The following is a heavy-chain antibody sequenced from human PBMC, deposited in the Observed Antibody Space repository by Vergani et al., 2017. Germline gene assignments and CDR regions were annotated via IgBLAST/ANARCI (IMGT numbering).Heavy chain of an antibody. CDR1: GYTFTSYA. V-gene: IGHV1-69*01. CDR3: ARMKRITMVRGGYFDY. D-gene: IGHD3-10*01. J-gene: IGHJ4*02. Sequence: QVQLVQSGSELKKPGASVKVSCKASGYTFTSYAMNWVRQAPGQGLEWMGGIIPIFGTANYAQKFQGRVTITADESTSTAYMELSSLRSEDTAVYYCARMKRITMVRGGYFDYWGQGTLVTVSS. CDR2: IIPIFGTA.